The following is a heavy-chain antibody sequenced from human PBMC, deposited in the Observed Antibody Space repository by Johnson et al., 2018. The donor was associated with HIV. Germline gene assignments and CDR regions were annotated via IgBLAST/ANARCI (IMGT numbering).Heavy chain of an antibody. CDR2: ISYDGSNK. CDR1: GFTFSSYA. J-gene: IGHJ3*02. CDR3: AREGYDSSGYSDAFDI. V-gene: IGHV3-30*04. D-gene: IGHD3-22*01. Sequence: QVQLVESGGGVVQPGRSLRLSCVASGFTFSSYAMHWVRQAPGKGLEWVTVISYDGSNKYYADSVKGRFTISRDNSKNTLYLQMNSLRAEDTAVYYCAREGYDSSGYSDAFDIWGQGTMVTVSS.